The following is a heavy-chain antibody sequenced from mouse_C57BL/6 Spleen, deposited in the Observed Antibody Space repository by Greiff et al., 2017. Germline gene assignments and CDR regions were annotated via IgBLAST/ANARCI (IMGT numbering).Heavy chain of an antibody. J-gene: IGHJ2*01. Sequence: QVQLQQSGAELVRPGSSVKLSCKASGYTITSYCMDWVKQRPGQGLEWIGNIYPSDGEPHYHPKFQDKATLTVDTSSNTAYMQRSSLTSEDSADYSCARRNCGNSPDYWGQGTTLTVSS. CDR3: ARRNCGNSPDY. D-gene: IGHD1-1*01. V-gene: IGHV1-61*01. CDR2: IYPSDGEP. CDR1: GYTITSYC.